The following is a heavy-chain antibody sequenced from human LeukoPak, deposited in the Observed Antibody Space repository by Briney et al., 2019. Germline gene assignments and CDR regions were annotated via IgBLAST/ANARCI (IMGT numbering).Heavy chain of an antibody. V-gene: IGHV3-23*01. CDR1: GFTFSSYG. D-gene: IGHD4-17*01. CDR3: AKDRGGYGDYGWFDP. CDR2: ISGSGGST. Sequence: GGSLRLSCAASGFTFSSYGMSWVRQAPGKGLEWVSAISGSGGSTYYADSVKGRFTISRDNSKNTLYLQMNSLRAEDTAVYYCAKDRGGYGDYGWFDPWGQGTLVTVSS. J-gene: IGHJ5*02.